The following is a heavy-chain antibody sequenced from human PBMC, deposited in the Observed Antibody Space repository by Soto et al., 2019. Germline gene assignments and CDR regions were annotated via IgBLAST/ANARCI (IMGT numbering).Heavy chain of an antibody. CDR2: IAYSGST. D-gene: IGHD3-10*01. J-gene: IGHJ4*02. Sequence: QVQLQESGPGLVKPSQTLSLTCTVSGGSISSGGYYWSWIRQHPGKGLEGIGYIAYSGSTYYNPSLKSRVNISVDTSKNQFSLKLSSVTAADTAVYYCARVTLWFGESVASFYFDYWGQGTLVTVSS. CDR3: ARVTLWFGESVASFYFDY. V-gene: IGHV4-31*03. CDR1: GGSISSGGYY.